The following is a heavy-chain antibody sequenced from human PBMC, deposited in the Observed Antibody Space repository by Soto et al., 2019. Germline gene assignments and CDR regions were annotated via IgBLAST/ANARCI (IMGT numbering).Heavy chain of an antibody. V-gene: IGHV3-30-3*01. CDR3: AGFLEWL. CDR1: GFTFSSYA. J-gene: IGHJ4*02. CDR2: ISYDGSNK. Sequence: QVQLVESGGGVVQPGRSLRLSCAASGFTFSSYAMHWVRQAPGKGLEWVAVISYDGSNKYYADSVKGRFTISRDNSKNTLYLQMNNLRAEDTAVYYCAGFLEWLWGQGTLVTVSS. D-gene: IGHD3-3*01.